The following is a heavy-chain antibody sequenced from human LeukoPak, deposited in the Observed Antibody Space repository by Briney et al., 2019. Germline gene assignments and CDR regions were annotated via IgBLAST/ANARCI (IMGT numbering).Heavy chain of an antibody. Sequence: GGSLRLSCAASGFTFSSYWMHWVRQAPGKGLVWVSRINSDGSSTSYADSVKGRFTISRDNAKNTLYLQMNSLRAEDTAVYYXXRXXXYDFWXXXXXGPXYXXMDVXGKGTTVT. V-gene: IGHV3-74*01. J-gene: IGHJ6*03. CDR2: INSDGSST. CDR3: XRXXXYDFWXXXXXGPXYXXMDV. CDR1: GFTFSSYW. D-gene: IGHD3-3*01.